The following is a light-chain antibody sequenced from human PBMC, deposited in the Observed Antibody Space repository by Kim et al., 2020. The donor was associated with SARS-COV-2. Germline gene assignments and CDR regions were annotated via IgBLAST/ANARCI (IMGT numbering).Light chain of an antibody. CDR3: HQYDSSPRT. J-gene: IGKJ1*01. V-gene: IGKV3-20*01. CDR1: QSVPSNH. Sequence: ETVLTQSPGTLSLSPGERATLSCRASQSVPSNHFGWYQQKPGQAPRLLIYGASNGATGTPEGFSGGGLGTDFTLTISRLGPEDFALYSCHQYDSSPRTFGQGTKVDIK. CDR2: GAS.